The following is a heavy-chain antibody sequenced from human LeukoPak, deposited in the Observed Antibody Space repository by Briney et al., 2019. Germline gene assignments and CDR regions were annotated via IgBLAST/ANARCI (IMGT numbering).Heavy chain of an antibody. Sequence: GGSLRLSCAASGFTFSSYWMHWVRQAPGKGLVWVARITSDGSTTGYADSVKGRFTISRDNAKNTLYLQMNSLRAEDTAAYYCARWGINWGQGTLVTVSS. CDR1: GFTFSSYW. V-gene: IGHV3-74*01. CDR3: ARWGIN. CDR2: ITSDGSTT. J-gene: IGHJ4*02. D-gene: IGHD6-13*01.